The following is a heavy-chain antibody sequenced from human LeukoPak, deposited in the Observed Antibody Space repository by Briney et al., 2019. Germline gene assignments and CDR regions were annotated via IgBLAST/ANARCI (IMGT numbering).Heavy chain of an antibody. CDR1: GFTFSTQG. V-gene: IGHV3-33*01. Sequence: GGSLRLSCAASGFTFSTQGMHWVRQAPGKGLEWVALIWYDGSNKYYADSVKGRFTISRDNSKNTLYLQMNSLRVEDTPVYYCARDLRKGSYFDCWGQGTLVTVSS. CDR3: ARDLRKGSYFDC. J-gene: IGHJ4*02. D-gene: IGHD3-10*01. CDR2: IWYDGSNK.